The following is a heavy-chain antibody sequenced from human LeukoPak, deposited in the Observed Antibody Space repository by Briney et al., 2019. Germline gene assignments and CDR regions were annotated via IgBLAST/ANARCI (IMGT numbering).Heavy chain of an antibody. J-gene: IGHJ6*03. Sequence: PGGSLRLSCAGSGFTFDEHAMHWVRQAPGKGLEWVSGISWNSGSIAYAGSVKGRFTISRDNAKNLLVLQMSSLRAADTALYYCVKGHCSSTSCFPNYYYYMDVWGTGTTVTVSS. D-gene: IGHD2-2*01. V-gene: IGHV3-9*01. CDR2: ISWNSGSI. CDR1: GFTFDEHA. CDR3: VKGHCSSTSCFPNYYYYMDV.